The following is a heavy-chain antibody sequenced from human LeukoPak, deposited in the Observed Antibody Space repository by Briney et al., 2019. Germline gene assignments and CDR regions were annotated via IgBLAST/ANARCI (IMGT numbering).Heavy chain of an antibody. CDR2: ISWNSGSI. V-gene: IGHV3-9*01. D-gene: IGHD6-13*01. J-gene: IGHJ5*02. CDR1: GFTFDDYA. CDR3: AKAKVSSSWFENWFDP. Sequence: PGRSLRLSCAAPGFTFDDYAMHWVRQAPGKGLEWVSGISWNSGSIGYADSVKGRFTISRDNAKNSLYLQMNSLRAEDTALYYCAKAKVSSSWFENWFDPWGQGTLVTVSS.